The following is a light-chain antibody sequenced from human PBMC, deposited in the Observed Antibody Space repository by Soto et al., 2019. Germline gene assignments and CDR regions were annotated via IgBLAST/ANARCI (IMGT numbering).Light chain of an antibody. V-gene: IGKV3-20*01. J-gene: IGKJ1*01. CDR1: QSVSSRY. CDR2: SAS. CDR3: QHYGSSVWT. Sequence: EIVLTQSPGTLSLSPGERATLSCRVSQSVSSRYVAWYQQKPGQAPRLLIYSASNGVTGLPDRFSGSGSGTDFTFTISRLEPEDFARYYCQHYGSSVWTFGQGTEVEIK.